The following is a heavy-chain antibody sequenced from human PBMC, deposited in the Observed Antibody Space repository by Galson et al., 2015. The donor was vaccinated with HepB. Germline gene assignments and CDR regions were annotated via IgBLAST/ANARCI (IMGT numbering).Heavy chain of an antibody. D-gene: IGHD4-17*01. V-gene: IGHV3-7*01. Sequence: SLRLSCAASGFTFTNYWMSWLRQPPGKGLEWVASIRQDGSEKFYVDSVKGRFTISRDNAKNSLYLQMNSLRAEDSAIYYCARVPGRQRSFDCWGQGTLVTVSS. CDR1: GFTFTNYW. CDR3: ARVPGRQRSFDC. CDR2: IRQDGSEK. J-gene: IGHJ4*01.